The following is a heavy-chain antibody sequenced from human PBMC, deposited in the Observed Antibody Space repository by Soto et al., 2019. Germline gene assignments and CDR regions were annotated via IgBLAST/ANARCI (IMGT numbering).Heavy chain of an antibody. CDR2: IWYDGSNK. V-gene: IGHV3-33*01. J-gene: IGHJ3*02. D-gene: IGHD3-9*01. Sequence: GGSLRLSCAASGFTFSSYGMHWVRQAPGKGLEWVAVIWYDGSNKYYADSVKGRFTISRDNSKNTLYLQMNSLRAEDTAVYYCAVDILTGYIERYDAFDIWGQGTMVTVSS. CDR3: AVDILTGYIERYDAFDI. CDR1: GFTFSSYG.